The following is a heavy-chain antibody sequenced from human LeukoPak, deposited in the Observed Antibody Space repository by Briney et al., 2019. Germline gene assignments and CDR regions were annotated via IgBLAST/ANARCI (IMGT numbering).Heavy chain of an antibody. CDR1: GGSISSSNYY. CDR2: IYYSGST. CDR3: ARLVRNVGYGGDQFDY. J-gene: IGHJ4*02. D-gene: IGHD4-23*01. Sequence: SETLSLTCTVSGGSISSSNYYWGCIRQPPGKGLEWIGSIYYSGSTSYNPSLKSRVTISVDTSKNQFSLKLSSVTAADTAVYYCARLVRNVGYGGDQFDYWGQGTLVTVSS. V-gene: IGHV4-39*01.